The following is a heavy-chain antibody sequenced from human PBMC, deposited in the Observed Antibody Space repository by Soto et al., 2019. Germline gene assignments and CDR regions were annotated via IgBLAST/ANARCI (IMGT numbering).Heavy chain of an antibody. V-gene: IGHV1-69*02. D-gene: IGHD4-17*01. CDR2: IIPILGIA. CDR3: ASSLTTVTTNEGY. CDR1: GGTFSSYT. J-gene: IGHJ4*02. Sequence: ASVKVSCKASGGTFSSYTISWVRQAPGQGLEWMGRIIPILGIANYAQKFQGRVTITADKSTSTAYMELSSLRSEDTAVYYCASSLTTVTTNEGYWGQGTLVTVSS.